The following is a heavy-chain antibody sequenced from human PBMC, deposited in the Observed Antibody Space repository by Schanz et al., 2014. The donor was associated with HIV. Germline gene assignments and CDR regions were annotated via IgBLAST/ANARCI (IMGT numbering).Heavy chain of an antibody. CDR2: LSGSGDST. D-gene: IGHD2-15*01. Sequence: EVQLLESGGGLVQPGGSLRLSCAASGFTFSTYAMSWVRQAPGKGLEWVSALSGSGDSTYYADSVKGRFTMSRDNSKNTLSLQMDSLRVDDTAIYYCAKRSGRSFGYFDSWGQGLLVTVSS. V-gene: IGHV3-23*01. J-gene: IGHJ4*02. CDR3: AKRSGRSFGYFDS. CDR1: GFTFSTYA.